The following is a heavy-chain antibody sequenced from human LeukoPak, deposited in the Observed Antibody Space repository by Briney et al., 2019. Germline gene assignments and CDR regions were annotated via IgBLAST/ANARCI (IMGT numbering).Heavy chain of an antibody. CDR1: GFTFSSYA. CDR2: ISSNGGST. V-gene: IGHV3-64*04. J-gene: IGHJ5*02. CDR3: AKDSMTTVPYNWFDP. Sequence: GGSLRLSCAASGFTFSSYAMHWVRQAPGKGLEYVSAISSNGGSTYYADSVKGRFTISRDNSKNTLYLQMNSLRAEDTAVYYCAKDSMTTVPYNWFDPWGQGTLVTVSS. D-gene: IGHD4-11*01.